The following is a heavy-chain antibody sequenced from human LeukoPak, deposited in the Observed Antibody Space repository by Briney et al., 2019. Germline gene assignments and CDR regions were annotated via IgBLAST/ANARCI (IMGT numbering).Heavy chain of an antibody. J-gene: IGHJ5*02. Sequence: SETLSLTCTVSGGSISSSSYYWGWIRQPPGKGLEWIGSIYYSGSTYYNPSLKSRVTISVDTSKNQFSLKLSSVTAADTAVYYCARTLITMIVTWGQGTLVTVSS. CDR3: ARTLITMIVT. V-gene: IGHV4-39*01. CDR1: GGSISSSSYY. CDR2: IYYSGST. D-gene: IGHD3-22*01.